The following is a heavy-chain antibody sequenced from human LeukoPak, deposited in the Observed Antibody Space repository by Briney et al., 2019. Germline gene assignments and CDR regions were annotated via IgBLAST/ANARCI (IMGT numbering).Heavy chain of an antibody. V-gene: IGHV1-24*01. CDR2: FDPEDGET. D-gene: IGHD2-15*01. CDR1: GYTPTELS. J-gene: IGHJ4*02. Sequence: GASVKVSCKVSGYTPTELSMHWVRQAPGKGLEWMGGFDPEDGETIYAQKSQGRVTMTEDTSTDTAYMEPSSLRSEDTAVYYCARGPSVVYCSGGSCYSMVDLDYWGQGTLVTVSS. CDR3: ARGPSVVYCSGGSCYSMVDLDY.